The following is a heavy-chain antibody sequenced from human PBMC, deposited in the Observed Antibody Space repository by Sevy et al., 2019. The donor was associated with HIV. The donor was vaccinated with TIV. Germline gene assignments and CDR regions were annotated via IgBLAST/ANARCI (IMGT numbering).Heavy chain of an antibody. CDR1: GFTFSNYA. CDR3: AKWSELPSSPFDY. Sequence: GGSLRLSCAASGFTFSNYAMSWVRQAPGKGLEWVSAISGSGGSTYYADSVKGRFTICRDNSKNTLFLQMNSLRAEDTAVYFCAKWSELPSSPFDYWGQGTLVTVSS. J-gene: IGHJ4*02. V-gene: IGHV3-23*01. CDR2: ISGSGGST. D-gene: IGHD1-26*01.